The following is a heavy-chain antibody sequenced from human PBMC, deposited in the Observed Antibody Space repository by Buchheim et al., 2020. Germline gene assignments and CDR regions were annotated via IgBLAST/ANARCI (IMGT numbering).Heavy chain of an antibody. J-gene: IGHJ4*02. D-gene: IGHD3-22*01. V-gene: IGHV4-39*02. CDR1: GGSISGDNYY. Sequence: QVQLKESGPGRVQPSETLSLTCTVSGGSISGDNYYWGWIRQSPGQGLEWIGKIFYSGSAHYNPSLRRRVTISVDTSKNHFSLTLTSVTAADAGLYYCARIGMVVVSDWGQGT. CDR2: IFYSGSA. CDR3: ARIGMVVVSD.